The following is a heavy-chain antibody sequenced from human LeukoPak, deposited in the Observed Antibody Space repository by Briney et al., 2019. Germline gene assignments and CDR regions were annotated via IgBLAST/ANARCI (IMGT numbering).Heavy chain of an antibody. D-gene: IGHD2-2*01. J-gene: IGHJ4*02. CDR1: GGTFSSYA. CDR3: ARVFGCSSTSCYSYYSDY. Sequence: EASVKVSCKASGGTFSSYAISWVRQAPGQGLEWMGGIIPIFGTANYAQKFQGRVTITADESTSTAYMELSSLRSEDTAVYYCARVFGCSSTSCYSYYSDYWGQGTLVTVSS. CDR2: IIPIFGTA. V-gene: IGHV1-69*01.